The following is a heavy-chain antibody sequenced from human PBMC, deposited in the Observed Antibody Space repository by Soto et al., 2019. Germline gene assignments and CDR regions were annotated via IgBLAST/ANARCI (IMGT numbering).Heavy chain of an antibody. CDR3: AIGGQLPYYYYGMDV. V-gene: IGHV1-8*01. Sequence: QVQLVQSGAEVKKPGASVKVSCKASGYTFTSYDINWVRQATGQGLEWMGWMHPKSGNTGYAQKFQGRVTMTRNTSISTAYMELSSLRSEDTAVYYCAIGGQLPYYYYGMDVWGQGTTVTVSS. D-gene: IGHD1-1*01. CDR2: MHPKSGNT. CDR1: GYTFTSYD. J-gene: IGHJ6*02.